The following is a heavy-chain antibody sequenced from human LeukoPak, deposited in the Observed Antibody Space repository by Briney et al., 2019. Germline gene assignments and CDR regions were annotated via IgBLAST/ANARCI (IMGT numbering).Heavy chain of an antibody. Sequence: PSETLSLTCTVSGTSINNYYWSWIRQPPGKGLEWIGYIHYSGYTNSNPSLKSRVTISVDTSKNQFSLKLISVTAADTAVYYCASRKLGNDYWGQGTLVTVSS. CDR2: IHYSGYT. CDR1: GTSINNYY. V-gene: IGHV4-59*01. J-gene: IGHJ4*02. D-gene: IGHD7-27*01. CDR3: ASRKLGNDY.